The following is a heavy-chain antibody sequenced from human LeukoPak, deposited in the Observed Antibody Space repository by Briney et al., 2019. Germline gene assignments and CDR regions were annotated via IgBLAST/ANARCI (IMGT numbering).Heavy chain of an antibody. D-gene: IGHD1-1*01. CDR1: GYSISSTYY. J-gene: IGHJ4*02. CDR2: ISHSGST. V-gene: IGHV4-38-2*02. Sequence: SETLSLTCTVSGYSISSTYYGAWIRQPPGKGLEWIATISHSGSTYYTPSLKSRLTISLDTSKNHFSLRLSSVTAADTAAYYCARVNAPVATFDYWGLGILVTVSS. CDR3: ARVNAPVATFDY.